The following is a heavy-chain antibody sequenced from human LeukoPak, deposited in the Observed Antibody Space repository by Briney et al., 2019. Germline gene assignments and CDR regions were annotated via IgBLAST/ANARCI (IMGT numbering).Heavy chain of an antibody. CDR2: IYYSGST. J-gene: IGHJ6*03. CDR3: ASLSIAARPGGYYYYMDV. CDR1: GGSISSSSYY. D-gene: IGHD6-6*01. V-gene: IGHV4-39*07. Sequence: SETLSLTCTVSGGSISSSSYYWGWIRQPPGKGLEWIGSIYYSGSTYYNPSLKSRVTISVDTSKNQFSLKLSSVTAADTAVYYCASLSIAARPGGYYYYMDVWGKGTTVTVSS.